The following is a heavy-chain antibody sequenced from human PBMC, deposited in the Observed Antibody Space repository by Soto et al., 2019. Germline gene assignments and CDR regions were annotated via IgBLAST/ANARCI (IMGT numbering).Heavy chain of an antibody. CDR3: TRDRPETQYDYHPIFDH. CDR2: SNSDGSGI. J-gene: IGHJ4*02. CDR1: GFTFSGYW. D-gene: IGHD5-12*01. Sequence: PGGSLRLSCAASGFTFSGYWMHWVRQVPGKGLIWVARSNSDGSGISYADSVRGRFTISRDNVRNILFLQMNSLRGDDSAVYYCTRDRPETQYDYHPIFDHWGQGTLVTVSS. V-gene: IGHV3-74*01.